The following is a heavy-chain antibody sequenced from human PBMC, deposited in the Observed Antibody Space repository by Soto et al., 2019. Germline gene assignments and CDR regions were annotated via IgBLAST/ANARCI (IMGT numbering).Heavy chain of an antibody. J-gene: IGHJ5*02. CDR3: AKDKILPATIYGGAYNCFDP. D-gene: IGHD5-12*01. Sequence: GASVKVSCKAYGYTFTGFFLHWLRQAPGQGLEWMGWINPNSGATNYAQKFQGRVTMTRDTSVNTAYMELSRLRSDDTAVYYCAKDKILPATIYGGAYNCFDPWGQGTLVTVSS. V-gene: IGHV1-2*02. CDR1: GYTFTGFF. CDR2: INPNSGAT.